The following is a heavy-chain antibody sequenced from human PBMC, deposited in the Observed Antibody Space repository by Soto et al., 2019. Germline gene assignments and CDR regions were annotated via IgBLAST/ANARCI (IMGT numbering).Heavy chain of an antibody. V-gene: IGHV3-23*01. D-gene: IGHD2-21*02. CDR1: GFTFSNSA. J-gene: IGHJ4*02. Sequence: PGGSLRLSCVASGFTFSNSAMSWVRHVPGKGLEWAAGIRSSGGHTNYADSVKGRFTISRDNSKDTLYLRMNSLRAEDTALYYCAKVQEFCGFNCYIVDSWGQGVLVTVSS. CDR2: IRSSGGHT. CDR3: AKVQEFCGFNCYIVDS.